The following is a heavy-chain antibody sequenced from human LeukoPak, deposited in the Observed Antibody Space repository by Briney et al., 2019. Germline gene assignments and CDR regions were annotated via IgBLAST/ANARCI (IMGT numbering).Heavy chain of an antibody. D-gene: IGHD3-10*01. Sequence: SETLSLTCVVYGGSFSGYYWSWIRQPPGKGLEWIGEINHSGSTNYNPSLKSRVTISVDTSKNQFSLKLSSVTAADTAVYYCASERVYGSGSYYRYYYMDVWGKGTTVTVSS. V-gene: IGHV4-34*01. J-gene: IGHJ6*03. CDR1: GGSFSGYY. CDR3: ASERVYGSGSYYRYYYMDV. CDR2: INHSGST.